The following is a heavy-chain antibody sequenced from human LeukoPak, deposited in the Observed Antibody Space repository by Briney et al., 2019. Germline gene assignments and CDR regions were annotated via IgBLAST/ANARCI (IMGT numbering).Heavy chain of an antibody. CDR2: ISSSGTTI. Sequence: GGSLRLSCAASGFTFRTSGMNWVRQAPGKGLEWVSYISSSGTTISYAQSVKGRFTITRDNAQNSLTLHMNTLRADDTGVYYCAKGGGSPYYFDYWGQGTLVTVSS. D-gene: IGHD1-26*01. V-gene: IGHV3-48*01. CDR3: AKGGGSPYYFDY. J-gene: IGHJ4*02. CDR1: GFTFRTSG.